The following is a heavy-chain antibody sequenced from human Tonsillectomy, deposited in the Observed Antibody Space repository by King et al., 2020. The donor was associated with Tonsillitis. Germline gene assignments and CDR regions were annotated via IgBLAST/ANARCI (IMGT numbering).Heavy chain of an antibody. CDR1: GFTFSSYG. V-gene: IGHV3-33*08. CDR3: ARTSGITMVRGVSFDY. J-gene: IGHJ4*02. CDR2: IWYDGSNK. D-gene: IGHD3-10*01. Sequence: QLVQSGGGVVQPGRSLRLSCAASGFTFSSYGMHWVRQAPGKGLEWVAVIWYDGSNKYYADSVKGRFTISRDNSKNTLDLQMNSLRAEDTAVYYCARTSGITMVRGVSFDYWGQGTLVTVSS.